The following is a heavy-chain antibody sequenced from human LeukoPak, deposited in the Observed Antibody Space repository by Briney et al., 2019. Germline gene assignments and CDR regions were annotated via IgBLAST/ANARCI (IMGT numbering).Heavy chain of an antibody. CDR1: GFTFSMYW. CDR2: INSDGSST. CDR3: ARDRYSGSYSDY. Sequence: GGSLRLSCTASGFTFSMYWMHWVRQAPGKGLVWVSRINSDGSSTSYADSVKGRFTISRDNAKNTLYLQMNSLRAEDTAVYYCARDRYSGSYSDYWGQGTLVTVSS. V-gene: IGHV3-74*01. J-gene: IGHJ4*02. D-gene: IGHD1-26*01.